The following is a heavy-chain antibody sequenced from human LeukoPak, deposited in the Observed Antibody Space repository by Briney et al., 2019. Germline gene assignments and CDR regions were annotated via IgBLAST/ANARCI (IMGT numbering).Heavy chain of an antibody. CDR1: GFTFSNYA. J-gene: IGHJ4*02. CDR2: VSSSGGTT. D-gene: IGHD1-26*01. CDR3: AKPLVSGASGNYYN. Sequence: PGGSLRLSYAASGFTFSNYAMNWVRQAPGKGLEWVSTVSSSGGTTYYADSVKGRFSISRDNSKNTLSLQMNNLRAEDTALYYCAKPLVSGASGNYYNWGQGTLVTVSS. V-gene: IGHV3-23*01.